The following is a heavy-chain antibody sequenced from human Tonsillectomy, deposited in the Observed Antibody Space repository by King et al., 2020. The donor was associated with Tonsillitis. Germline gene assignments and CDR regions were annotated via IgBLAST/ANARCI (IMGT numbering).Heavy chain of an antibody. CDR3: ARGWNDVGY. CDR2: IWYDGSNT. V-gene: IGHV3-33*01. J-gene: IGHJ4*02. Sequence: VQLVESGGGVVQPGRSLRLSCAAPGFPFHDYGMHWVRHVPGKGLEWVASIWYDGSNTYYADSVKGRFTISRENSMNTVYLQMNSLRAEDTAMYYCARGWNDVGYWGQGTLVTVSS. CDR1: GFPFHDYG. D-gene: IGHD1-1*01.